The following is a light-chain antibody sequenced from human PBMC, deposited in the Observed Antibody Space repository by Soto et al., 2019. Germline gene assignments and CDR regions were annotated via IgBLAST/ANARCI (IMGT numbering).Light chain of an antibody. CDR2: AAS. CDR1: QGMSSY. Sequence: DIHLTQSPSFLSASVGDRVTITCRASQGMSSYLAWYQQKPGKAPKLLIYAASTLQSGVPSRFSGSGSGTDFTLTISCLQSEDFATYYCQQYYSYPPWTFGQGTKVDI. J-gene: IGKJ1*01. V-gene: IGKV1-9*01. CDR3: QQYYSYPPWT.